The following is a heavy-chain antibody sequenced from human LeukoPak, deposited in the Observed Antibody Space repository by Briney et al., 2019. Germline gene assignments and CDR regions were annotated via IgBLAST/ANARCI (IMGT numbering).Heavy chain of an antibody. CDR2: ISAYNGNT. CDR1: GYTFTSYG. V-gene: IGHV1-18*01. CDR3: ARTRLVDDFWSGPYNWFDP. J-gene: IGHJ5*02. D-gene: IGHD3-3*01. Sequence: SSVKVSCKASGYTFTSYGISWVRQPPGQGLEWMGWISAYNGNTNYAQKLQGRVTMTTDTSTSTAYMELRSLRSDDTAVYYCARTRLVDDFWSGPYNWFDPWGQGTLVTVSS.